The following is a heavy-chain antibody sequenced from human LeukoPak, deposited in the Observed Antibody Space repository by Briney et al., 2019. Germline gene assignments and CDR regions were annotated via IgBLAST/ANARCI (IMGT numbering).Heavy chain of an antibody. CDR1: GGSISSYY. CDR3: ARSGFNGSGSYYPDY. CDR2: IYTSGST. J-gene: IGHJ4*02. V-gene: IGHV4-4*07. Sequence: PSETLSLTCTVSGGSISSYYWSWIRQPAGKGLEWIGRIYTSGSTNYNPSLKSRVTMSVDTSKNQFSLKLSSVTAADTAVYYCARSGFNGSGSYYPDYWGQGTLVTVSS. D-gene: IGHD3-10*01.